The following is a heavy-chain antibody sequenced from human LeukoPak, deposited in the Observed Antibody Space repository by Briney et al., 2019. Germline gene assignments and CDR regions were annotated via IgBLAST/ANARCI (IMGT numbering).Heavy chain of an antibody. CDR3: VRTPPNWGADY. CDR2: ISAYNGNT. CDR1: GYTFTSYG. J-gene: IGHJ4*02. V-gene: IGHV1-18*01. D-gene: IGHD7-27*01. Sequence: WASVKVSCKASGYTFTSYGISWVRQAPGQGLEWMGWISAYNGNTNYAQKLQGRVTMTTDTSTSTAYMELSSLRSEDTAVYFCVRTPPNWGADYWGQGTLVTVSS.